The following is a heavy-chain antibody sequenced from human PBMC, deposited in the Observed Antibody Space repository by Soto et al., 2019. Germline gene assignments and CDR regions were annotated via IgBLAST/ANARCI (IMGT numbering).Heavy chain of an antibody. Sequence: PGGSLRLSCAASGFTFSSYGMHWVRQAPCKGLEWVAVIWYDGSNKYYADSVKGRFTISRDNSKNTLYLQMNSLRAGDTAVYYCARESGDIVVVPAAMPYYYGMDVWGQGTTVTVSS. J-gene: IGHJ6*02. V-gene: IGHV3-33*01. CDR3: ARESGDIVVVPAAMPYYYGMDV. D-gene: IGHD2-2*01. CDR1: GFTFSSYG. CDR2: IWYDGSNK.